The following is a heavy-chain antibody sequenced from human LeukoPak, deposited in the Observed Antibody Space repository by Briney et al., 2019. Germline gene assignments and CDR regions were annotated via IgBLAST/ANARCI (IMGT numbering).Heavy chain of an antibody. J-gene: IGHJ2*01. V-gene: IGHV1-46*03. Sequence: ASVKVSCKASGYTFTSYYMHWVRQAPGQGLEWMGIINPSGGSTSYAQKFQGRVTMTRDTSTSTVYIELSSLRSEDTAVYYCARRATTVSSEIHWYFDLWGRGTLVTVSS. CDR1: GYTFTSYY. CDR2: INPSGGST. D-gene: IGHD4-11*01. CDR3: ARRATTVSSEIHWYFDL.